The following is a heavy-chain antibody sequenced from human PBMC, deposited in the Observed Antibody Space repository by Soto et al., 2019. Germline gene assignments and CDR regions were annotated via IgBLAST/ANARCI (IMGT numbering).Heavy chain of an antibody. J-gene: IGHJ4*02. D-gene: IGHD6-13*01. Sequence: GGSLRLPCAASGFTFSSYAMSWVRQAPGKGLEWVSAISGSGGSTYYADSVKGRFTISRDNSKNTLYLQMNSLRAEDTAVYYCAKEPGGSSWYFHYFDYWGQGTLVTVSS. CDR3: AKEPGGSSWYFHYFDY. V-gene: IGHV3-23*01. CDR2: ISGSGGST. CDR1: GFTFSSYA.